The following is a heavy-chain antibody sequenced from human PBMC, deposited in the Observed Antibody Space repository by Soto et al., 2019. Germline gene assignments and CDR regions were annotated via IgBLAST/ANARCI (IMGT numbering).Heavy chain of an antibody. J-gene: IGHJ4*02. CDR3: ARSGDTAMVDY. CDR2: IYYSGST. V-gene: IGHV4-59*01. CDR1: GGSISSYY. D-gene: IGHD5-18*01. Sequence: TLSLTCTVSGGSISSYYWSWIRQPPGKGLEWIGYIYYSGSTNYNPSLKSRVTISVDTSKNQFSLKLSSVTAADTAVYYCARSGDTAMVDYWGQGTLVTVSS.